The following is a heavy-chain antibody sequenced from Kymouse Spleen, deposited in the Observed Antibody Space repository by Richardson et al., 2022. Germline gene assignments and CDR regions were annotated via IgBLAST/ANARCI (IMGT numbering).Heavy chain of an antibody. CDR1: GGSFSGYY. J-gene: IGHJ4*02. V-gene: IGHV4-34*01. CDR3: ARARIAARGLFFDY. CDR2: INHSGST. Sequence: QVQLQQWGAGLLKPSETLSLTCAVYGGSFSGYYWSWIRQPPGKGLEWIGEINHSGSTNYNPSLKSRVTISVDTSKNQFSLKLSSVTAADTAVYYCARARIAARGLFFDYWGQGTLVTVSS. D-gene: IGHD6-6*01.